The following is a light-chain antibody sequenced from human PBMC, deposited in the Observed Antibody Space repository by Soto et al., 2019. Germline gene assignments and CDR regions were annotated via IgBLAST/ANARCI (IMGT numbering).Light chain of an antibody. CDR3: QQFATSPLT. CDR2: GAS. CDR1: QGIADT. Sequence: EVVMTQSPATLSVSPGEGVTLSCRASQGIADTLAWYQHKPGQTPRLLIYGASSRATGIPDRFSGSGSGTDFTLTISRLEPEDFAVYYCQQFATSPLTFGGGTKVDIK. J-gene: IGKJ4*01. V-gene: IGKV3-20*01.